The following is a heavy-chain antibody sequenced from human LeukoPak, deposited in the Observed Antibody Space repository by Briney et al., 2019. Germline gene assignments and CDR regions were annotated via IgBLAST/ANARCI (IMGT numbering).Heavy chain of an antibody. J-gene: IGHJ6*04. CDR1: GGTFSSYA. V-gene: IGHV1-69*13. D-gene: IGHD2-15*01. CDR2: IIPIFGTA. Sequence: SVKVSCKASGGTFSSYAISWVRQAPGQGLEWMGGIIPIFGTANYAQKFQGRVTITADESTSTAYMELSSLRSEDTAVYYCAVARTEYCSGGSCYFLYGMDVWGKGSTVTVSS. CDR3: AVARTEYCSGGSCYFLYGMDV.